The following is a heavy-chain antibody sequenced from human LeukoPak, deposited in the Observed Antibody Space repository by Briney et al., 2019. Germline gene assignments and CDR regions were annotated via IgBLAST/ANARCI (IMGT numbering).Heavy chain of an antibody. D-gene: IGHD1-26*01. CDR1: GYTFNTYG. CDR3: ARGLPPLNSYSVSNWFDP. V-gene: IGHV1-18*01. CDR2: ITTYNGNT. Sequence: ASVKVSCKASGYTFNTYGISWVRQAPGQGLEWMGWITTYNGNTKYAQKLQGRVTMTTDTSTSTAYMELRSLRSDDTAVYYCARGLPPLNSYSVSNWFDPWGQGTLVTVSS. J-gene: IGHJ5*02.